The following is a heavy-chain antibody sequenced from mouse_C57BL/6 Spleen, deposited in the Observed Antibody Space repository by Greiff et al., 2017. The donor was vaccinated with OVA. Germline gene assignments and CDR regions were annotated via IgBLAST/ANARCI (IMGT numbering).Heavy chain of an antibody. V-gene: IGHV1-69*01. CDR3: ARSGSNYDAMDY. CDR1: GYTFTSYW. CDR2: IDPSDSYT. J-gene: IGHJ4*01. Sequence: QVQLQQPGAELVMPGASVKLSCKASGYTFTSYWMHWVKQRPGQGLEWIGEIDPSDSYTNHNQKFKGKSTLTVDKSSSTAYMQLSSLTSEDSAVYYCARSGSNYDAMDYWGQGTSVTVSS. D-gene: IGHD2-5*01.